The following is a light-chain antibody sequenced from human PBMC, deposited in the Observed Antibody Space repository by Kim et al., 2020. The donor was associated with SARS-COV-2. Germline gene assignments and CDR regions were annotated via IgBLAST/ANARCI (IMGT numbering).Light chain of an antibody. J-gene: IGKJ1*01. V-gene: IGKV1-39*01. CDR2: AAS. CDR3: LQAYSVPWT. Sequence: SVGAEVTISCRSSQNSISHLSWYQQKPGKAPKLLIRAASTLHDGAPSRFIGRGSGTDFALTITGLQPEDSATYFCLQAYSVPWTFGQGTKVDIK. CDR1: QNSISH.